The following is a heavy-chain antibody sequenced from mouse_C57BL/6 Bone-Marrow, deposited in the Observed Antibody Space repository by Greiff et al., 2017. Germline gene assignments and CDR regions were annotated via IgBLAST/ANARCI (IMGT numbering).Heavy chain of an antibody. CDR1: GYTFTSYW. Sequence: QVQLQQPGAELVKPGASVKLSCKASGYTFTSYWMHWVKQRPGQGLEWIGMIHPNSGSTNYNEKFKSKATLTVDKSSSTAYMQLSSLTSENSAVYEGAGPSMVRRGFDYWGQGTTLTVSS. CDR3: AGPSMVRRGFDY. J-gene: IGHJ2*01. V-gene: IGHV1-64*01. CDR2: IHPNSGST. D-gene: IGHD2-13*01.